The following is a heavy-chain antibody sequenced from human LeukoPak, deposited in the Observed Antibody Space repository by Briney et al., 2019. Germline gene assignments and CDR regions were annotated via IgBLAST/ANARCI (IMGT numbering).Heavy chain of an antibody. V-gene: IGHV4-4*02. CDR3: ASLSYSYGTS. Sequence: PSETLCLTCAASGGTISGSNWWSWVRQPPGKGLEWTGEIYHSGSTNYNPSLKSRVTIAVDKSKNQFSLKLSSVTAEDTAEDYCASLSYSYGTSWGQGTLVTVSS. CDR2: IYHSGST. CDR1: GGTISGSNW. J-gene: IGHJ5*02. D-gene: IGHD5-18*01.